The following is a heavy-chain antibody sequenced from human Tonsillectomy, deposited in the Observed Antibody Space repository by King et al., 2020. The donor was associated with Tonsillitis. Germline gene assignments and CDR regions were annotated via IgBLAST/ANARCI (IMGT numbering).Heavy chain of an antibody. D-gene: IGHD1-1*01. V-gene: IGHV3-11*01. CDR1: GGWVREED. J-gene: IGHJ4*02. CDR2: ISGSGSAT. Sequence: GKRGELGGGLVREGGARRRAGVGGGGWVREEDRSGRRQARGKGLEWVSYISGSGSATYYADPVKGRFTIYRDNAVNSVYLQMNSLRAEDTAMYYCAKTVHFHSWGQGILVTVSS. CDR3: AKTVHFHS.